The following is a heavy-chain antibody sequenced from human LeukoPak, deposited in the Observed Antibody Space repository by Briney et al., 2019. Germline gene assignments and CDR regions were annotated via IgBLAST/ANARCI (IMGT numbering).Heavy chain of an antibody. V-gene: IGHV4-30-2*01. J-gene: IGHJ5*02. Sequence: PSQTLSLTCAVSGGSISSGGYSWSWIRQPLGKGLEWIGYIYHSGSTYYNPSLKSRVTISVDRSKNQFSLTPSSVTAADTAVYYCARVGYETWFDPWGQGTLVPVSS. D-gene: IGHD5-12*01. CDR3: ARVGYETWFDP. CDR2: IYHSGST. CDR1: GGSISSGGYS.